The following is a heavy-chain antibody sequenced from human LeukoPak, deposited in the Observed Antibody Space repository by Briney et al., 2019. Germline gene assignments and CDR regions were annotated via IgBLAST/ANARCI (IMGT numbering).Heavy chain of an antibody. J-gene: IGHJ4*02. CDR3: ARAPCSGGSCFPPFFDY. D-gene: IGHD2-15*01. CDR2: IIPILGIA. Sequence: SVKVSCKASGYTFTSYGISWVRQAPGQGLEWMGRIIPILGIANYAQKFQGRVTITADKSTSTAYMELSSLRSEDTAVYYCARAPCSGGSCFPPFFDYWGQGILVTVSS. CDR1: GYTFTSYG. V-gene: IGHV1-69*04.